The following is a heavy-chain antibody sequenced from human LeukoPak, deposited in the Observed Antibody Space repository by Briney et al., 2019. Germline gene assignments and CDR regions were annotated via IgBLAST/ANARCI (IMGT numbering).Heavy chain of an antibody. Sequence: SQTLSLTCTVSGGSISSGDYYWSWIRQPPGKGLEWIGYIYYSGSTYYNPSLKSRVTISVDTSKNQFSLKLSSVTAADTAVYYCAREGGYHNWLDPWGQGTLVTVSS. CDR1: GGSISSGDYY. CDR2: IYYSGST. CDR3: AREGGYHNWLDP. J-gene: IGHJ5*02. V-gene: IGHV4-30-4*08. D-gene: IGHD1-26*01.